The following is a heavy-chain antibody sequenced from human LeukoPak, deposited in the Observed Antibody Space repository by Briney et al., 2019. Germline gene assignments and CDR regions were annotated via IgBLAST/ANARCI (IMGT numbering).Heavy chain of an antibody. Sequence: GGSLRLSCAASGFRFSSYAMSWVRQAPGKGLEWVSAISGSGVSTYYADSVKGRFTVSRDNSKNTLYLQMSSLRAEDTAVYYCAKDERNWNYNLASQTYDWGQGTLVTISS. CDR2: ISGSGVST. CDR1: GFRFSSYA. V-gene: IGHV3-23*01. D-gene: IGHD1-7*01. CDR3: AKDERNWNYNLASQTYD. J-gene: IGHJ4*02.